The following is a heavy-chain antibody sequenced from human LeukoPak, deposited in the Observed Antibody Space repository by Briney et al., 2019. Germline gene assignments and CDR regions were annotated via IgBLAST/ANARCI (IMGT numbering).Heavy chain of an antibody. CDR3: ARNNEDIVVVPRFDP. Sequence: GGSLRLSCAASGFTFSSYWMSWVRQAPGKGLEWVANIKQDGSEKYYVDSVKGRFTFSRDNAKNSLYLQMNSLRAEDTAVYYCARNNEDIVVVPRFDPWGQGTLVTVSS. V-gene: IGHV3-7*01. D-gene: IGHD2-2*01. J-gene: IGHJ5*02. CDR2: IKQDGSEK. CDR1: GFTFSSYW.